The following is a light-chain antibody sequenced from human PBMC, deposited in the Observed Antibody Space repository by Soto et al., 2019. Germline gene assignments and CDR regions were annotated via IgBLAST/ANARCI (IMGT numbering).Light chain of an antibody. CDR1: SSDVGGYNY. V-gene: IGLV2-11*01. Sequence: QSALTQPRSVSGSPGQSVTISCTGTSSDVGGYNYVSWYQQHPGKVPKLMIYDVSKRPSGVPDRFSGSKSGDTASLTISGLQAEDEADFYCCSYAGNYRYVFGTGTKLTVL. CDR3: CSYAGNYRYV. J-gene: IGLJ1*01. CDR2: DVS.